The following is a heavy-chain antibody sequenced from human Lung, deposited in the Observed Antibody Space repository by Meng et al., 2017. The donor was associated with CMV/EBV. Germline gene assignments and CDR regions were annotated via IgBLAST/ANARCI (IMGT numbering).Heavy chain of an antibody. V-gene: IGHV3-23*01. D-gene: IGHD6-13*01. CDR2: ITGSGGST. Sequence: GGSLRLSCAASGFTFSSFAMSWVRQAPGKGLEWVSAITGSGGSTYYADSVRGRCTISRDNSKNTLYLQLNSLRAEDTAVYYCAKAFSSSWYREYYDYWGQGTXVTVYS. CDR3: AKAFSSSWYREYYDY. CDR1: GFTFSSFA. J-gene: IGHJ4*02.